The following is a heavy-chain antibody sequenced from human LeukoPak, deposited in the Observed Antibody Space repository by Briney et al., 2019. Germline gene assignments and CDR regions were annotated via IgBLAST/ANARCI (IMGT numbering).Heavy chain of an antibody. CDR2: ISSSSSYI. Sequence: PGGSLRLSCAASGFTFSSYSMNWVRQAPGKGLEWVSSISSSSSYIYYADSVKGRFTISRDNAKNSLYLQMNSLRAEDTAVYYCARDGVWTLWFGELLPYNWFDPWGQGTLVTVSS. J-gene: IGHJ5*02. CDR1: GFTFSSYS. CDR3: ARDGVWTLWFGELLPYNWFDP. D-gene: IGHD3-10*01. V-gene: IGHV3-21*01.